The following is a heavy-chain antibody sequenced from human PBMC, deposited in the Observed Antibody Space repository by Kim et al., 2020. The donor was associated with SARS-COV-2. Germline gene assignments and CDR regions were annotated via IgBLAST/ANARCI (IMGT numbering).Heavy chain of an antibody. Sequence: SETLSLTCTVSGGSISSYYWSWIRQPPGKGLEWIGYIYYSGSTNYNPSLKSRVTISVDTSKNQFSLKLSSVTAADTAVYYCARDSSGYDHDAFDIWGQGTMVTVSS. CDR1: GGSISSYY. CDR2: IYYSGST. V-gene: IGHV4-59*13. CDR3: ARDSSGYDHDAFDI. D-gene: IGHD5-12*01. J-gene: IGHJ3*02.